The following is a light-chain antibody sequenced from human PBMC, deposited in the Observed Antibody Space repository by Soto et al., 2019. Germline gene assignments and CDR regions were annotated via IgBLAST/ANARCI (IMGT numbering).Light chain of an antibody. Sequence: QSVLTQPASVSGSPGQSITISCTGTSSDVGSYSLVSWYQQHPGKAPKVMIYEASKRPSGVSNRFSASKSGNTASLTISGLQAEDEADYYCCSYAGSRTYVFGTGTKSPS. J-gene: IGLJ1*01. CDR1: SSDVGSYSL. CDR2: EAS. CDR3: CSYAGSRTYV. V-gene: IGLV2-23*01.